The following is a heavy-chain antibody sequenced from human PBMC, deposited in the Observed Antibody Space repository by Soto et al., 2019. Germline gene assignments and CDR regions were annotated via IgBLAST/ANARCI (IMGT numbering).Heavy chain of an antibody. CDR1: GVSVVSGSYY. V-gene: IGHV4-61*01. CDR3: ARAKDYYDSSGYYFFFDY. CDR2: IYYSGST. J-gene: IGHJ4*02. Sequence: TMSLTCTVSGVSVVSGSYYCIWIRQPPGKGLEWIGYIYYSGSTNYNPSLKSRVTISVDTSKNQFSLKLSSVTAADTAVFYCARAKDYYDSSGYYFFFDYWGQGTLVTVSS. D-gene: IGHD3-22*01.